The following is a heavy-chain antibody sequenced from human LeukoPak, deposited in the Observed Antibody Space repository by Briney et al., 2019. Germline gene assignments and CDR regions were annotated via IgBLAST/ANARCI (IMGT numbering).Heavy chain of an antibody. CDR2: ISAYNGNT. J-gene: IGHJ5*02. Sequence: ASVKVSCKASGYTFTSYGISWVRQAPGQGLEWMGWISAYNGNTNYAQKLQGRVTMTTDTSTSTAYMELRSLRSDDTAVYYCARAPDYNFWRLNWFDPWGQGTLVTVSS. D-gene: IGHD3-3*01. CDR3: ARAPDYNFWRLNWFDP. V-gene: IGHV1-18*01. CDR1: GYTFTSYG.